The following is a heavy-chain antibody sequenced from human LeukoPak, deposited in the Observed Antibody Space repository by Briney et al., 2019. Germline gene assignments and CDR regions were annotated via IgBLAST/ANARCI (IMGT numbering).Heavy chain of an antibody. D-gene: IGHD2-2*01. J-gene: IGHJ4*02. V-gene: IGHV1-46*01. CDR2: INPSDGST. Sequence: ASVKVSCKASGYTFTSYYMHWVRQAPGQGLEWMGIINPSDGSTSYAQKFQGRVTMTRDMSTSTVYMELSSLRSEDTAVYYCARLGGLGSDCSSTSCSPFDYWGQGTLVTVSS. CDR1: GYTFTSYY. CDR3: ARLGGLGSDCSSTSCSPFDY.